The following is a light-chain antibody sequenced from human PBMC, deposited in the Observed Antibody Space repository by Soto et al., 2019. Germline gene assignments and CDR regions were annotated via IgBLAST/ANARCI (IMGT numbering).Light chain of an antibody. CDR3: QVWDSSSAFPLYV. Sequence: SYELTQPPSVSVAPGQTARITCGGNNIGSKSVHRYQQKPGQAPVLVVYDDSDRPSGTPERFSGSNSGNTATLTISRVEAGDEADYYCQVWDSSSAFPLYVFGTGTKVTVL. J-gene: IGLJ1*01. CDR1: NIGSKS. V-gene: IGLV3-21*02. CDR2: DDS.